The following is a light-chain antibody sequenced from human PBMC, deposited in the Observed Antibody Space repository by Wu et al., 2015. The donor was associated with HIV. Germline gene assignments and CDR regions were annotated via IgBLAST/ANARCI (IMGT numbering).Light chain of an antibody. J-gene: IGKJ3*01. CDR1: QNITNY. V-gene: IGKV3-11*01. Sequence: VLTQSPGTLSLSSGQRATLSCRASQNITNYLAWYQQRLGQPPRLLIYDVFNRASGTPVRFSGSGSATAFLLTISSLEPEDSAIYYCQERSNWPAFGPGTKVDIK. CDR2: DVF. CDR3: QERSNWPA.